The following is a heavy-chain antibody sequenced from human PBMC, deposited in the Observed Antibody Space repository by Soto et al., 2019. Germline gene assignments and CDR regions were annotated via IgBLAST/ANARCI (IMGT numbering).Heavy chain of an antibody. D-gene: IGHD2-8*01. J-gene: IGHJ4*02. V-gene: IGHV4-4*02. CDR2: IFHDGTA. Sequence: QVKLQESGPGLATPSGTLSLTCAVSGVSISSGNWWTWVRQTPQRGLEYIGEIFHDGTANYYPSFERRVAISVDTSKNQFSLKLTSVTAADTAIYFCARLVYDTRLNDMYFDFWGQGALVTVSS. CDR1: GVSISSGNW. CDR3: ARLVYDTRLNDMYFDF.